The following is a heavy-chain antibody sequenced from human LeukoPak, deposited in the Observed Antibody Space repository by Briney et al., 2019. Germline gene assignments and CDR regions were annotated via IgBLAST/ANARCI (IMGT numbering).Heavy chain of an antibody. Sequence: ASVKVSCKASGYTFTSYDINWVRQATGQGLEWMGWMNPNSGNTGYAQKFQGRVTMTTDTSTSTAYMELRSLRSDDTAVYYCARDQDIAAAGTPYFDYWGQGTLVTVSS. CDR1: GYTFTSYD. CDR2: MNPNSGNT. J-gene: IGHJ4*02. CDR3: ARDQDIAAAGTPYFDY. V-gene: IGHV1-8*01. D-gene: IGHD6-13*01.